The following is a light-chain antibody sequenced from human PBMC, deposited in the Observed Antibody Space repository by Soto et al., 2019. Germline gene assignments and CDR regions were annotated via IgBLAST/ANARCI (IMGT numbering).Light chain of an antibody. Sequence: EIVLTQSPGTLSLSPGERATLSCRASQSVSNNYLAWYQQKPGQAPRLLIYGASNRATGIPDRFSGSGSGTDFTLTISSLEPEDFAVYYCQQRSNWPGTFGGGTKVDIK. CDR1: QSVSNNY. CDR3: QQRSNWPGT. J-gene: IGKJ4*01. CDR2: GAS. V-gene: IGKV3D-20*02.